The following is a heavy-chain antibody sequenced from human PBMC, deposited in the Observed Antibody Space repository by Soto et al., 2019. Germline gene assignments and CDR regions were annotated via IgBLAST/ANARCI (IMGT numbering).Heavy chain of an antibody. Sequence: EASVKVSCKASGYTFTGYYMHWVRQAPGQGLEWMGWINPNSGGTNYAQKFQGWVTMTRDTSISTAYMELSRLRSDDTAVYYCARDPSSSWTSQDPNYGMDVWGQGTTVTVSS. CDR1: GYTFTGYY. J-gene: IGHJ6*02. CDR2: INPNSGGT. D-gene: IGHD6-13*01. V-gene: IGHV1-2*04. CDR3: ARDPSSSWTSQDPNYGMDV.